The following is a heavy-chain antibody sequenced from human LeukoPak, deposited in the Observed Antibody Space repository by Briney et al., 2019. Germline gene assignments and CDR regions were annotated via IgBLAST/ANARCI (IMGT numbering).Heavy chain of an antibody. CDR2: VGSNGGST. CDR3: ARDNGDYLGYHFDY. Sequence: GGSLRLSCAASGFTFDDFGMNWVPQSPGKGLEWVSGVGSNGGSTAYTDSVKGRFTISRATANHSLYLHMNRLRAEDTAFYYCARDNGDYLGYHFDYWGQGTLVTVSS. V-gene: IGHV3-20*04. J-gene: IGHJ4*02. CDR1: GFTFDDFG. D-gene: IGHD4-17*01.